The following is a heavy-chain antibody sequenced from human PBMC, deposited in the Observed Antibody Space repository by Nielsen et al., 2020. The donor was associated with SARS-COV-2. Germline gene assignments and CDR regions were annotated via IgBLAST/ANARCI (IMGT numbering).Heavy chain of an antibody. V-gene: IGHV1-2*02. D-gene: IGHD5-12*01. CDR1: GYTFTGYY. CDR3: ARVREVWWLRGD. CDR2: INPNSGGT. Sequence: ASVKVSCKASGYTFTGYYMHWVRQAPGQGLEWMGWINPNSGGTNYAQKFQGRVTMTRDTSISTAYMELSRLRSDDTAVYYCARVREVWWLRGDWGQGTLVTVSS. J-gene: IGHJ4*02.